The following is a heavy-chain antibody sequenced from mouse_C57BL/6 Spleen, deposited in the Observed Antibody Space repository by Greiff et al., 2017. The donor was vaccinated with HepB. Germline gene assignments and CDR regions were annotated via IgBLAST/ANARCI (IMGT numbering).Heavy chain of an antibody. D-gene: IGHD1-1*01. Sequence: EVKLQESGAELVKPGASVKLSCTASGFNIKDYYMHWVKQRTEQGLEWIGRIDPEDGETKYAPTFQGKATITADTSANTAYLQLSGLTSEDTAVYYCAREGTTVVATRYFDVWGTGTTVTVSS. CDR2: IDPEDGET. V-gene: IGHV14-2*01. CDR3: AREGTTVVATRYFDV. CDR1: GFNIKDYY. J-gene: IGHJ1*03.